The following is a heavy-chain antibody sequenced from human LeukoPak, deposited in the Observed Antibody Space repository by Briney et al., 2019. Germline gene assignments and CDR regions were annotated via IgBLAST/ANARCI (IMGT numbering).Heavy chain of an antibody. CDR3: AREYTVPKFDDILTGYYPRYFDY. J-gene: IGHJ4*02. CDR2: MNPYSGDT. D-gene: IGHD3-9*01. V-gene: IGHV1-8*01. Sequence: VASVKVSCKASGYTFTSYDINWVRQASGQGPEWMGWMNPYSGDTGYAQRFQGRLTITRDTSASTAYMELSSLRSEDTAVYYCAREYTVPKFDDILTGYYPRYFDYWGQGTLVTVSS. CDR1: GYTFTSYD.